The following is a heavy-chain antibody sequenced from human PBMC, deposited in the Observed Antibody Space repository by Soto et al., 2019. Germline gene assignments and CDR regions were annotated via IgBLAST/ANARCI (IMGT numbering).Heavy chain of an antibody. D-gene: IGHD3-3*01. CDR1: GFTFSSYS. CDR2: ITTSSSSI. CDR3: ARDNGGYDFWRGYYTAFDC. V-gene: IGHV3-48*02. Sequence: GGSLRLSCAASGFTFSSYSMNWVRQAPGKGLEWVSYITTSSSSIFYADSVRGRFTISRDNAKNSLYLQMNSLRDEDTAVYYCARDNGGYDFWRGYYTAFDCWGQGTLVTVSS. J-gene: IGHJ4*02.